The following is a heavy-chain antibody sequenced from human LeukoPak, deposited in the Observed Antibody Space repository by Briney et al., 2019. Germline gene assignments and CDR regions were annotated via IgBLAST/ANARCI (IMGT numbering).Heavy chain of an antibody. V-gene: IGHV3-21*01. D-gene: IGHD2-21*02. CDR1: GFTSSTYT. CDR3: VRAPPYCGGDCSDWYFDL. CDR2: ISSRSTYI. J-gene: IGHJ2*01. Sequence: GGSLRLSCTAPGFTSSTYTMNWVRQAPGKGLEWVSSISSRSTYIYYADSVKGRFTISRDSAKNSLYLQMNSLRAEDTAMYYCVRAPPYCGGDCSDWYFDLWGRGTLVTVSS.